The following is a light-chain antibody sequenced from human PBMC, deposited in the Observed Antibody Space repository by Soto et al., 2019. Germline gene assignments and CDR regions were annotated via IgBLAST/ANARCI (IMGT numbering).Light chain of an antibody. CDR2: GAS. V-gene: IGKV1-6*02. J-gene: IGKJ1*01. Sequence: AIQLTQSPSSLSASVGDRVTITCRASQGIRTDLGWYRQKSGRAPEFLISGASSLQSGVPSRFSGSGSGTDFTLTIFSLQPEDFATFYCLHAYSYPLTFCQGTKGEIK. CDR1: QGIRTD. CDR3: LHAYSYPLT.